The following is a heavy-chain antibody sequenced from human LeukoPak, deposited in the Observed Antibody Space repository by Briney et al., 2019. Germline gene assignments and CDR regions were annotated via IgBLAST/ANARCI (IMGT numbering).Heavy chain of an antibody. CDR2: IYSDSTT. Sequence: GGSLRLSCAASGFSISGNHMSWVRQAAGKGLEWVSVIYSDSTTYYADSVKGRFTISGDNSKNTLYLQMKSLRAEDTAVYYCASYCSAGSCRVSDGYWGQGTLVTVSS. J-gene: IGHJ4*02. CDR1: GFSISGNH. CDR3: ASYCSAGSCRVSDGY. D-gene: IGHD2-15*01. V-gene: IGHV3-53*01.